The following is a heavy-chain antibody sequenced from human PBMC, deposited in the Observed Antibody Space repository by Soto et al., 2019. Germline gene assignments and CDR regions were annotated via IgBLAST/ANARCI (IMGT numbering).Heavy chain of an antibody. D-gene: IGHD2-2*01. Sequence: QVQLVQSGAEVKKPGASVKVSCKASGYTFTSYGISWVRQAPGQGLEWMGWISAYNGNTNYAQKLQGRVTMTTDTSTSTAYMELRSLRSDDTAVYCCARGELVGRVVPAAPPIRPGFDPWGQGTLVTVSS. CDR1: GYTFTSYG. V-gene: IGHV1-18*01. J-gene: IGHJ5*02. CDR2: ISAYNGNT. CDR3: ARGELVGRVVPAAPPIRPGFDP.